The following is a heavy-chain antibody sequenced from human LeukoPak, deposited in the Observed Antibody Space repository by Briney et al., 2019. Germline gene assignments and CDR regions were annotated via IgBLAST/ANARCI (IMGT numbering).Heavy chain of an antibody. CDR2: ISAYNGNT. CDR1: GYTFTSYG. J-gene: IGHJ5*02. CDR3: ARNEELLSFGELLTYNWFDP. V-gene: IGHV1-18*01. D-gene: IGHD3-10*01. Sequence: ASVKVSCKASGYTFTSYGISWVRQAPGQGLEWMGWISAYNGNTNYAQKLQGRVTMTTDTSTSTAYMELRSLRSDDTAVYYCARNEELLSFGELLTYNWFDPWGQGTLVTVSS.